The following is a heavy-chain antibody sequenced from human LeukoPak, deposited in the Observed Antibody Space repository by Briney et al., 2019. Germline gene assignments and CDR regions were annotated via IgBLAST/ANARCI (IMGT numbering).Heavy chain of an antibody. J-gene: IGHJ4*02. CDR1: GFTFSSYS. CDR3: ARGPASSSGFFGY. D-gene: IGHD6-19*01. CDR2: ISSSSSYI. V-gene: IGHV3-21*04. Sequence: GGSLRLSCAASGFTFSSYSMNWVRQAPGKGLEWVSSISSSSSYIYYADSVKGRFTISRDNTKKSLYLQMNSLRAEDTAVYYCARGPASSSGFFGYWGQGTLVTVSS.